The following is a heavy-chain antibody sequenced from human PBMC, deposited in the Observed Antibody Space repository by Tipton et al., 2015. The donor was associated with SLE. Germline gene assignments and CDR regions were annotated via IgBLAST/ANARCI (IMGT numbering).Heavy chain of an antibody. Sequence: TLSLTCTVSGGSISSNNECWGWVRQPPGEGLEWIGNIYYSGTTYYNPSLTSRVTISVDTSKNQFSLKLKSVTAADTAIYYCARLATLTIREGSWGQGTVVTVSS. CDR3: ARLATLTIREGS. D-gene: IGHD4-11*01. CDR2: IYYSGTT. CDR1: GGSISSNNEC. J-gene: IGHJ5*02. V-gene: IGHV4-39*07.